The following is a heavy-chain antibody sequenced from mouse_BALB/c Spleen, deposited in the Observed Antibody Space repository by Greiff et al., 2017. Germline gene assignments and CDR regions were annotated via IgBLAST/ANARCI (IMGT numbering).Heavy chain of an antibody. Sequence: VQRVESGPGLVAPSQSLSITCTVSGFSLTSYGVHWVRQPPGKGLEWLGVIWAGGSTNYNSALMSRLSISKDNSKSQVFLKMNSLQTDDTAMYYCARTPIYYGYDAMDYWGQGTSVTVSS. D-gene: IGHD2-1*01. CDR1: GFSLTSYG. CDR3: ARTPIYYGYDAMDY. V-gene: IGHV2-9*02. J-gene: IGHJ4*01. CDR2: IWAGGST.